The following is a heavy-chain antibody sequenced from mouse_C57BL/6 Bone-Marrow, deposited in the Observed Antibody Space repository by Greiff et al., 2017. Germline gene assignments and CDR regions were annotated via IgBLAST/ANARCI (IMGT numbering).Heavy chain of an antibody. V-gene: IGHV1-50*01. Sequence: QVQLKQPGAELVKPGASVKLSCKASGYTFTSYWMQWVKQRPGQGLEWIGEIDPSDSYTNYNQKFKGKATLTVDTSSSTAYMQLSSLTSEDSAVYYCARFQNYYGSSYEYFDYWGQGTTLTVSS. CDR1: GYTFTSYW. CDR2: IDPSDSYT. J-gene: IGHJ2*01. D-gene: IGHD1-1*01. CDR3: ARFQNYYGSSYEYFDY.